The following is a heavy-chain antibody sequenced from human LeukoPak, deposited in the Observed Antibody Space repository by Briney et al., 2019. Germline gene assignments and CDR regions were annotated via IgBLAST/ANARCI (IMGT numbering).Heavy chain of an antibody. J-gene: IGHJ6*03. V-gene: IGHV3-21*04. CDR3: AREVAAAGYYYYYYMDV. D-gene: IGHD6-13*01. CDR2: ISSSSSYI. Sequence: PGGSLRLSCAAAGFTFSSYSMNWVRQAPGKGLEWVSSISSSSSYIYYADSVKGRFTISRDNAKNSLYLQMNSLRAGDTALYYCAREVAAAGYYYYYYMDVWGKGTTVTVSS. CDR1: GFTFSSYS.